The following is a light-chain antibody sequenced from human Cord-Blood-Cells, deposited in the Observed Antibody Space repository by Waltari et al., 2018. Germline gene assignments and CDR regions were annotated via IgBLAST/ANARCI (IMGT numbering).Light chain of an antibody. CDR2: GSS. CDR1: SSNIGAGYD. Sequence: QSVLTQPPSVSGAPGQRVTLSCTGSSSNIGAGYDVHWYQQLPGTAPKLLIYGSSNRPSGVPDRFSGSKSGTSASLAITGLQAEDEADYYCQSYDSSLSGWVFGGGTKLTVL. J-gene: IGLJ3*02. V-gene: IGLV1-40*01. CDR3: QSYDSSLSGWV.